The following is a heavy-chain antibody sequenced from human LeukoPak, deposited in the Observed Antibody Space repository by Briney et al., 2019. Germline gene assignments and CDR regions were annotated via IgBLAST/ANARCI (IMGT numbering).Heavy chain of an antibody. CDR2: IYYSGST. V-gene: IGHV4-39*07. CDR3: ARVPDYHYYYMDV. J-gene: IGHJ6*03. Sequence: SETLSLTCTVSGGSISSSSYYWGWIRQPPGKGLEWIGSIYYSGSTYYNPSLKSRVTISVDTSKNQLSLRLSSVTAADTAVYYCARVPDYHYYYMDVWGKGTTVTVSS. CDR1: GGSISSSSYY.